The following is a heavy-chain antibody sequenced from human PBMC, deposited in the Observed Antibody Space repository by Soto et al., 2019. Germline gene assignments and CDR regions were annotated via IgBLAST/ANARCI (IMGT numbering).Heavy chain of an antibody. D-gene: IGHD2-21*01. CDR2: ILHDETP. CDR3: AKDLFPTSGQRFFFES. CDR1: GFTFSTYA. Sequence: PGGSLRLSCAASGFTFSTYAMTWVRQAPGRGLEWVSTILHDETPFYTDSVKGRFTISRDNVRGTLYLQMNGLRVEDAVLYFCAKDLFPTSGQRFFFESWGQGSLVTVSS. J-gene: IGHJ4*02. V-gene: IGHV3-23*01.